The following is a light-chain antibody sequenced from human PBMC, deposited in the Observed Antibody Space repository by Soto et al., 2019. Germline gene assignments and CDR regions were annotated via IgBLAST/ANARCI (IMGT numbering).Light chain of an antibody. Sequence: DIHLTQSPSSLSASVXDRVIITCGASQSFRNHLXXXQQXXGXAPKXXXAQXSTLETGGPSRLSGSGSGTEFTLTIAGLQPEDFATYYCQHYKSDPRTFGGGTKVDIK. V-gene: IGKV1-5*03. J-gene: IGKJ4*01. CDR3: QHYKSDPRT. CDR1: QSFRNH. CDR2: QXS.